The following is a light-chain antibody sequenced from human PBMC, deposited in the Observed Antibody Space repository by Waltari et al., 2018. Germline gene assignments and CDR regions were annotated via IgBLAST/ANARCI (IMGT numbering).Light chain of an antibody. CDR2: DAS. V-gene: IGKV3-20*01. CDR3: QKYVNLPAT. Sequence: EIVFTQSPGTLSLSPGERATLSCRASQRVSKYLAWSQQKPGQAPRRLIYDASIRATGIPDRFSGSGSGTDFSLTISRLEPEDFAVYYCQKYVNLPATFGQGTKVEIK. J-gene: IGKJ1*01. CDR1: QRVSKY.